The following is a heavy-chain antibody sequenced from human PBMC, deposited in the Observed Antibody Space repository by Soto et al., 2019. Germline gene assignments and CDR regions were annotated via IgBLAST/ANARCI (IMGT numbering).Heavy chain of an antibody. CDR3: TTGWYSSSY. D-gene: IGHD6-6*01. Sequence: GGSLRLSCAASGFTFSNAWMSWVRQAPGKGLEWVGRIKSKTDDGTTNYAAPVKGRFTISRDDSKNTLYLQMNSLKTEDTAVYYCTTGWYSSSYWGQGTLVTVSS. CDR2: IKSKTDDGTT. V-gene: IGHV3-15*01. J-gene: IGHJ4*02. CDR1: GFTFSNAW.